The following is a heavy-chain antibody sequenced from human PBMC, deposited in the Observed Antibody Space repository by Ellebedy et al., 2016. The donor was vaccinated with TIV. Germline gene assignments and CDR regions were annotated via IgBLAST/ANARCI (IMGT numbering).Heavy chain of an antibody. D-gene: IGHD4-17*01. J-gene: IGHJ6*02. CDR2: INHSGST. V-gene: IGHV4-34*01. Sequence: SETLSLTCAVYGGSFSGYYWSWIRQPPGKGLEWIGEINHSGSTNYNPSLKSRVTISVDTSKNQFSLKLSSVTAADTAVYYCARGVPRYYGDQSSPLGNYYGMDVWGQGTTVTVSS. CDR3: ARGVPRYYGDQSSPLGNYYGMDV. CDR1: GGSFSGYY.